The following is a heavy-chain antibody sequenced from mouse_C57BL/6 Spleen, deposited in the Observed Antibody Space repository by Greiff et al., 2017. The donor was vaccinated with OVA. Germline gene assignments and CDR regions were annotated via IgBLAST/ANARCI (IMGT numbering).Heavy chain of an antibody. V-gene: IGHV1-80*01. CDR2: IYPGDGDT. D-gene: IGHD2-5*01. J-gene: IGHJ2*01. CDR1: GYAFSSYW. CDR3: ARRGAYYSNYVNCDD. Sequence: VQLQQSGAELVKPGASVKISCKASGYAFSSYWMNWVKQRPGKGLEWIGQIYPGDGDTNYNGKFKGKATLTADKSSSTAYMQLSSLTSEDSAVYFCARRGAYYSNYVNCDDWGQGTTLTVSS.